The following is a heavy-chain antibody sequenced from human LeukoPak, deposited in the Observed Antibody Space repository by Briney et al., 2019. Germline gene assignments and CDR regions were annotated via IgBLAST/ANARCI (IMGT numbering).Heavy chain of an antibody. CDR1: GGTFSSYA. J-gene: IGHJ6*03. CDR2: IIPIFGTA. D-gene: IGHD3-10*01. Sequence: SVKVSCKASGGTFSSYAISWVRQAPGQGLEWMGGIIPIFGTANYAQKIQGRVTITADESTSTAYMELSSLRYEDTAVYYCARGTYYYGSGSYWSYYYYMDVWGKGTTVTVSS. CDR3: ARGTYYYGSGSYWSYYYYMDV. V-gene: IGHV1-69*13.